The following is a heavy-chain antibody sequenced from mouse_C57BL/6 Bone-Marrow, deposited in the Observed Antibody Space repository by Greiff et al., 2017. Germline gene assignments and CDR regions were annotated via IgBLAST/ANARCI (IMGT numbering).Heavy chain of an antibody. CDR1: GFNFTDDS. CDR3: TLLPLDY. J-gene: IGHJ2*01. V-gene: IGHV14-4*01. Sequence: EVQLQQSGAELVRPGASVKLSCTASGFNFTDDSMHWVKQRPEQGLEWIGWIDPENGDTEYASKFQGKATITADTSSNPAYLQLSSLTSEDTAVYYCTLLPLDYWGQGTTLTVSA. CDR2: IDPENGDT. D-gene: IGHD2-10*01.